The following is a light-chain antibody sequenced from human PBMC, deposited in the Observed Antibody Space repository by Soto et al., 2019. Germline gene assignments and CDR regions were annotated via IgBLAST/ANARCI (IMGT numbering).Light chain of an antibody. CDR1: QSISSW. V-gene: IGKV1-5*03. J-gene: IGKJ1*01. CDR3: QQYNDNWT. Sequence: DIQMTQSPSTLSASVGDRVTITCRASQSISSWLAWYQQKPGKAPKLLIYKASTLQSGVPSRLSGSGSGTEFTLAISSLQPDDSATYYCQQYNDNWTFGQEPKVDIK. CDR2: KAS.